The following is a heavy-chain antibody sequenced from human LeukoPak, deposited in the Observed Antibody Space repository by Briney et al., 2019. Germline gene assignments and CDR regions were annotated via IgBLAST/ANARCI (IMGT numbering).Heavy chain of an antibody. Sequence: SQTLSLTCTVSGGSISSGSYYWSWIRQPAGKGLEWIGRIYTSGSTNYNPSLKSRVTVSVDTSKNQLSLKLSSVTAADTAVYYCARARLYCSGGSCYSGYYYGMDVWGKGTTVTVSS. J-gene: IGHJ6*04. CDR2: IYTSGST. D-gene: IGHD2-15*01. CDR3: ARARLYCSGGSCYSGYYYGMDV. CDR1: GGSISSGSYY. V-gene: IGHV4-61*02.